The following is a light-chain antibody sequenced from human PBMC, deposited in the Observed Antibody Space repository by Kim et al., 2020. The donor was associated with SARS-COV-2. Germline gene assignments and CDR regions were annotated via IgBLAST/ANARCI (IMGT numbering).Light chain of an antibody. CDR1: QDINNY. V-gene: IGKV1-33*01. CDR3: QQYNSLPYT. J-gene: IGKJ2*01. Sequence: DIQMTQSPSSLSASVGDRVTITCQTTQDINNYLNWYQQKPGKAPKLLIYDASNLETGVPSRFSGSGSGTDFTFTVSRLQPEDIATYYCQQYNSLPYTFGQGTKLEI. CDR2: DAS.